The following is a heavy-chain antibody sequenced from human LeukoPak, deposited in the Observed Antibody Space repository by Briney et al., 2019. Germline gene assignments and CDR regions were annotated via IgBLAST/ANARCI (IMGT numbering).Heavy chain of an antibody. CDR2: ISGGGERT. D-gene: IGHD6-19*01. CDR3: WPDEGQYSSGAECTP. CDR1: GIVFSRTA. V-gene: IGHV3-23*01. Sequence: GWSLRLSCTASGIVFSRTAMIWARQSPGGGLEGLSAISGGGERTFYADSVNGRFTISSDNSKNMVYLHVDSLRAEDTALDDVWPDEGQYSSGAECTPRGKGALVTVSS. J-gene: IGHJ5*02.